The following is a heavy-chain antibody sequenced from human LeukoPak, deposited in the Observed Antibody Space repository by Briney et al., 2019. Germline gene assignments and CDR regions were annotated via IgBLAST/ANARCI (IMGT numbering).Heavy chain of an antibody. D-gene: IGHD1-26*01. Sequence: ASVKVSCKASGYTFTSYGIIWVRQAPGQGLEWMGWISAYNGNTNYAQKLQGRVTMTTDTSTSTAYMELRSLRSDDTAVYYCARPHAVGARTGMDVWGQGTTVTVSS. J-gene: IGHJ6*02. CDR2: ISAYNGNT. V-gene: IGHV1-18*01. CDR1: GYTFTSYG. CDR3: ARPHAVGARTGMDV.